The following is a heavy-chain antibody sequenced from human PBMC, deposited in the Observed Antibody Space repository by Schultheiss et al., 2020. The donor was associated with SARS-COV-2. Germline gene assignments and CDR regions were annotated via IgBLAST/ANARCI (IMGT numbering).Heavy chain of an antibody. J-gene: IGHJ4*02. D-gene: IGHD5-18*01. Sequence: GGSLRLSCAVSGFTVSSQAMTWVRQAPGKGLEWVGRIKSKTDGGTTDYAAPVKGRFTISRDDSKNTLYLQMNSLKTEDTAVYYCTTAAWGYSYGRTDYWGQGTLVTVSS. CDR1: GFTVSSQA. V-gene: IGHV3-15*01. CDR3: TTAAWGYSYGRTDY. CDR2: IKSKTDGGTT.